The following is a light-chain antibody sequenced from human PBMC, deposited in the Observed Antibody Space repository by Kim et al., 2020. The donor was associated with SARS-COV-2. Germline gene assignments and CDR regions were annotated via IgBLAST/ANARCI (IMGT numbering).Light chain of an antibody. CDR3: NSRDSSGNHLGV. V-gene: IGLV3-19*01. J-gene: IGLJ1*01. CDR2: GKN. CDR1: SLRSYY. Sequence: GQTVRITWQGDSLRSYYASWYQQKPGQAPVLVIYGKNNRPSGIPDRFSGSSSGNTASLAITGAQAEDEADYYCNSRDSSGNHLGVFGTGTKVTVL.